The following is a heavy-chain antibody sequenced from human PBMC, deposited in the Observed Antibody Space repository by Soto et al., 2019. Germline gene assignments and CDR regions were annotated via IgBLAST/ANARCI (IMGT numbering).Heavy chain of an antibody. CDR3: AKNFRYYFD. V-gene: IGHV3-23*01. Sequence: EVQLLVSGGDLVQPGGSLRLSCAASGFTFNKYLTTWVRQAPGKGLEWVSAVSLSGGDTWYADSVKGRFTISRDNSRNTLYLQMNSLRAEDTAVYYCAKNFRYYFDWGQGTLVTVSS. CDR1: GFTFNKYL. D-gene: IGHD3-10*01. CDR2: VSLSGGDT. J-gene: IGHJ4*02.